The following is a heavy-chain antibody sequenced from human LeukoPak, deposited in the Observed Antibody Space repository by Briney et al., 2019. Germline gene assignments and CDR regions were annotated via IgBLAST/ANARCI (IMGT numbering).Heavy chain of an antibody. Sequence: EASVKVSCKASGYTFTSLDINWVRQAPGQGLEWMGWINPNSGNRGYAQQFQGRVTITRDTSISTVYMELSSLRSEDTAVYYCARVDGSPDYWGQGTLVTVFS. V-gene: IGHV1-8*01. CDR3: ARVDGSPDY. CDR1: GYTFTSLD. J-gene: IGHJ4*02. CDR2: INPNSGNR. D-gene: IGHD2-15*01.